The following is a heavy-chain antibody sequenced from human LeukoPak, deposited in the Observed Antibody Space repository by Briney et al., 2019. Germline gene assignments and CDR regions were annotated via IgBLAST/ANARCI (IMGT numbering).Heavy chain of an antibody. CDR2: ISGSGAST. Sequence: GGSLRLSCLTSGFTLSTNATSWVRQAPGKGLEWISGISGSGASTYYADSVKGRFTISRDDSRNTLYLQMNSLRGDDTAVYYCAKDVGKWESLHFFDYWGQGTLVTVSS. V-gene: IGHV3-23*01. CDR3: AKDVGKWESLHFFDY. D-gene: IGHD1-26*01. CDR1: GFTLSTNA. J-gene: IGHJ4*02.